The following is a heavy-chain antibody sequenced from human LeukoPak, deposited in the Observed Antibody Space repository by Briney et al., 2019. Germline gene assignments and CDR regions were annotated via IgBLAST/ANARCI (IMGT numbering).Heavy chain of an antibody. CDR2: INPNSGGT. D-gene: IGHD2-15*01. Sequence: ASVKVSCKASGYTFTGYYMHWVRQAPGQGLEWMGWINPNSGGTNYAQKFQGRVTMTRDTSISTGYMELSRLRSDDTAAYYCARDPYCSGGSCYSPPDYWGQGTLVTVSS. J-gene: IGHJ4*02. V-gene: IGHV1-2*02. CDR1: GYTFTGYY. CDR3: ARDPYCSGGSCYSPPDY.